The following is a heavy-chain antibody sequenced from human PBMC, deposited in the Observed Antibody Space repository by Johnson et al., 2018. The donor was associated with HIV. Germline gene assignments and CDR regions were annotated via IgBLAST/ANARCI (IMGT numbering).Heavy chain of an antibody. V-gene: IGHV3-66*03. CDR3: ARVLESNLAACAWSFDS. D-gene: IGHD6-6*01. CDR1: GLNVSSTY. Sequence: QLVESGGGLIQPGGSLRLSCAASGLNVSSTYMSWVRQAQGKGLEWVSVMYRGGSTYYPDSVKCGFTLYRDNSKNTLYLQMNSLTTEDTAVYYCARVLESNLAACAWSFDSCGQGTMVTVSS. CDR2: MYRGGST. J-gene: IGHJ3*02.